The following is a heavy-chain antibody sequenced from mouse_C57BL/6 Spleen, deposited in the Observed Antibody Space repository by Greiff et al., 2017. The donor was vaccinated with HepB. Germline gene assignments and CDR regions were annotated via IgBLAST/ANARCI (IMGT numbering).Heavy chain of an antibody. J-gene: IGHJ1*03. CDR3: ARSDGTPWYFDV. CDR1: GYTFTSYW. CDR2: IDPSDSYT. V-gene: IGHV1-69*01. Sequence: QVQLQQPGAELVMPGASVKLSCKASGYTFTSYWMHWVKQRPGQGLEWIGEIDPSDSYTNYNQKFKGKSTLTVDKSSSTAYMQLSGLTSEDSAVYCCARSDGTPWYFDVWGTGTTVTVSS. D-gene: IGHD1-1*01.